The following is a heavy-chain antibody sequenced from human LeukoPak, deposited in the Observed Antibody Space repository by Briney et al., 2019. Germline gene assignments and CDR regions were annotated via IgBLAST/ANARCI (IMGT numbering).Heavy chain of an antibody. CDR3: AKGPRCVTNCYGNWLGP. CDR1: GFTFSSYA. V-gene: IGHV3-23*01. Sequence: LPGGSLRLSCVASGFTFSSYAMTWVRQAPGKGLEWVSTISGSGDTTYYADSVKGRFTIFRDNSKNTLYLQMTSLRVEDTAIYFCAKGPRCVTNCYGNWLGPWGQGTLVTVSS. CDR2: ISGSGDTT. J-gene: IGHJ5*02. D-gene: IGHD2-21*01.